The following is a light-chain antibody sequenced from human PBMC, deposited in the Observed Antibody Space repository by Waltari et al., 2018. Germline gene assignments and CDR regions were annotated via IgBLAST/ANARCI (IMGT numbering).Light chain of an antibody. J-gene: IGLJ1*01. Sequence: QSALTQPPSASGSPGQSVTISCTGTSGDIGGYNFASCYQPTPGKATKLMIYDVTKRPSGVPDRFSGSKSGNTASLTVSVLQAEDEADYYCSSFAGNNNPYVFGTGTKVSVL. CDR1: SGDIGGYNF. CDR3: SSFAGNNNPYV. CDR2: DVT. V-gene: IGLV2-8*01.